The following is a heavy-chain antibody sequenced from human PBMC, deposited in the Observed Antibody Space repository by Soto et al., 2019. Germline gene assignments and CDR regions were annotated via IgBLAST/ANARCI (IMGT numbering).Heavy chain of an antibody. V-gene: IGHV4-34*01. CDR2: INHSGST. J-gene: IGHJ4*02. D-gene: IGHD3-9*01. CDR3: ARGVLRYFDWLLHDY. CDR1: GGSFSGCY. Sequence: SETLSLTCAVYGGSFSGCYWSWIRQPPGKGLEWIGEINHSGSTNYNPSLKSRVTISVDTSKNQFSLKLSSVTAADTAVYYCARGVLRYFDWLLHDYWGQGTLVTVSS.